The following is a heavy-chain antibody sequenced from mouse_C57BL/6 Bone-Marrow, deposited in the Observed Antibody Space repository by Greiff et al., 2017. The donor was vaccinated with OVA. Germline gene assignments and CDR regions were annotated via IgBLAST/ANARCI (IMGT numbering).Heavy chain of an antibody. CDR2: INPYNGGT. CDR1: GYTFTDYY. Sequence: EVQLQQSGPVLVKPGASVKMSCKASGYTFTDYYMNWVKQSHGKSLEWIGVINPYNGGTSYNQKFKGKATLPVDKSSSTAYMELNSLTSEGSAVYYGARYYYGSRYFDYWGQGTTLTVSS. J-gene: IGHJ2*01. D-gene: IGHD1-1*01. V-gene: IGHV1-19*01. CDR3: ARYYYGSRYFDY.